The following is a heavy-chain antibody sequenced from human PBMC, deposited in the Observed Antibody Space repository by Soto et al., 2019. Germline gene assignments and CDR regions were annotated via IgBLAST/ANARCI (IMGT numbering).Heavy chain of an antibody. V-gene: IGHV4-30-4*01. J-gene: IGHJ4*02. CDR3: ARSDYGDRYYFDY. Sequence: QVQLQESGPGLVKPPQTLSLTCSVSGGSISIGDYYWSWIRQPPGKGLEWIGYISYSGSTYYKASLKSRLIISVDTSKNQFSLKLSSVTAADTAVYYCARSDYGDRYYFDYWGQGTLVTVSS. CDR2: ISYSGST. CDR1: GGSISIGDYY. D-gene: IGHD4-17*01.